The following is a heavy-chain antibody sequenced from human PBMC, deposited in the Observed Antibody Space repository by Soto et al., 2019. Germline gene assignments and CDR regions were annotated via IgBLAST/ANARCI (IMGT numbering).Heavy chain of an antibody. CDR1: GGTVSSYA. D-gene: IGHD3-22*01. CDR2: FIPIFVSA. V-gene: IGHV1-69*01. CDR3: ARDLSSDSTGFRGYDL. Sequence: QVHLVQSGAEVKKPGSSVKVSCKASGGTVSSYAITWVRQAPGKGLEWMGVFIPIFVSAHYAQKFQGRVTITADESTSTAYMELSGLRSEDTAIYYCARDLSSDSTGFRGYDLWGQGTLVTVS. J-gene: IGHJ4*02.